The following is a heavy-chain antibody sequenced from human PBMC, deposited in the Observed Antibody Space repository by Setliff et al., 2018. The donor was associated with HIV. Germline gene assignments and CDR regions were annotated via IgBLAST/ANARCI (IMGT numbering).Heavy chain of an antibody. CDR1: SDSISSSY. D-gene: IGHD2-21*01. CDR2: VHHSGST. V-gene: IGHV4-59*01. CDR3: AGAGPYCGDDCPYNWLTP. J-gene: IGHJ5*02. Sequence: SETLSLTCTVSSDSISSSYWTWIRQPPGQGLEWIGYVHHSGSTKYNASLRSRVTMSVDTSKNLFSLTLRSVTAADTAVYYCAGAGPYCGDDCPYNWLTPWGQGTLVTVSS.